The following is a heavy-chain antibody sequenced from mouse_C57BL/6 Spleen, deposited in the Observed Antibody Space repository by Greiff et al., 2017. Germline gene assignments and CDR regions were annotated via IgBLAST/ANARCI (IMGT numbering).Heavy chain of an antibody. CDR2: IHPSDSDT. J-gene: IGHJ4*01. CDR1: GYTFTSYW. Sequence: VQLQQPGAELVKPGASVKVSCKASGYTFTSYWMHWVKQRPGQGLEWIGRIHPSDSDTNYNQKFKGKATLTVDKSSSTAYMQLSSLTSEASAVYYCAICEYDEGYYAMDYWGQGTSVTVSA. D-gene: IGHD2-10*02. CDR3: AICEYDEGYYAMDY. V-gene: IGHV1-74*01.